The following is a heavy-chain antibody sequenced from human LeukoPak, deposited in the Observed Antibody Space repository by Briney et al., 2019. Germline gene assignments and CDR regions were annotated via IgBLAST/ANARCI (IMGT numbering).Heavy chain of an antibody. D-gene: IGHD3-22*01. CDR2: ISGSGGST. CDR3: ARDTYYYDSSGPYFDY. V-gene: IGHV3-23*01. J-gene: IGHJ4*02. CDR1: VLTFSSYA. Sequence: PGWSLRLSCAASVLTFSSYAMSWVRQAPGKGLEWVSAISGSGGSTYYADYVKGRFTISRDNSKNTLYLQMNSLRAEDTAVYYCARDTYYYDSSGPYFDYWGQGTLVTVSS.